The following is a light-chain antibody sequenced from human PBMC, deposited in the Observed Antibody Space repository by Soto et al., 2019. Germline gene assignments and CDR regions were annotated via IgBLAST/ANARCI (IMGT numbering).Light chain of an antibody. CDR2: DAS. CDR1: QSVSSY. J-gene: IGKJ1*01. CDR3: QQYGSSLP. V-gene: IGKV3-20*01. Sequence: EIVLTQSPATVSLSPGERATLSCRASQSVSSYLAWYQQKPGQAPRLLIYDASNRATGIPARFSGSGSGTDFTLTISRLEPEDFAVYYCQQYGSSLPFGQGTKVDIK.